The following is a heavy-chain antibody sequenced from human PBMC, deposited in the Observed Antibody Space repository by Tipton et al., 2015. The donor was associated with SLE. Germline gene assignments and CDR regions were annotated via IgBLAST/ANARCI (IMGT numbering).Heavy chain of an antibody. CDR2: ISSSSSYT. Sequence: QLVQSGGGLVQPGGSLRLSCAASGFTFSDYYMSWIRQAPGKGLEWVSYISSSSSYTNYADSVKGRFTISRDNAKNSLYLQMNSLRAEDTAVYYCARDLYYYGSGSYSYWGQGTLVTVSS. V-gene: IGHV3-11*05. CDR1: GFTFSDYY. J-gene: IGHJ4*02. D-gene: IGHD3-10*01. CDR3: ARDLYYYGSGSYSY.